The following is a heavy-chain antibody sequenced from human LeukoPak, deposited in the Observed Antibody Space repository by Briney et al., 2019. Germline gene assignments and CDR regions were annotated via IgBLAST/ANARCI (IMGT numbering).Heavy chain of an antibody. Sequence: PGGSLRLSCAASGITFSSQWMSWVRRAPGTGLQWVAHTSPNGRDTYYVDSVKGRFIISRDNPKNSLSLQMNSLRAEDTAVYYCAGWGSDFNYWGQGTLVTVSS. D-gene: IGHD3-16*01. CDR2: TSPNGRDT. V-gene: IGHV3-7*01. J-gene: IGHJ4*02. CDR1: GITFSSQW. CDR3: AGWGSDFNY.